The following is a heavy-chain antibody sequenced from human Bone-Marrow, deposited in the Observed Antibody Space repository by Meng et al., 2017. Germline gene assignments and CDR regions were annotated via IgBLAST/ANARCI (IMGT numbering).Heavy chain of an antibody. J-gene: IGHJ4*02. CDR2: IKQDGSEK. V-gene: IGHV3-7*01. CDR3: ARDVGVVVVAAGFDY. Sequence: GESRKISWAASGFTFSSYWMSWVGQAPGEGLEGVANIKQDGSEKYYVDSVKGRFTISRDNAKNSLYLQMNSLRAEDTAVYYCARDVGVVVVAAGFDYWGQGTLVTVSS. CDR1: GFTFSSYW. D-gene: IGHD2-15*01.